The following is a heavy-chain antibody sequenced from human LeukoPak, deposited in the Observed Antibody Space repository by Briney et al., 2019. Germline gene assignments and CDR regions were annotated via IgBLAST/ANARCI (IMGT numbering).Heavy chain of an antibody. CDR2: INWNGGST. V-gene: IGHV3-20*04. CDR3: AKDSGGWVYSSGWYDY. Sequence: PGGSLRLSCAASGFTFDDYGMSWVRQAPGKGLEWVSGINWNGGSTGYADSVKGRFTISRDNAKNSLYLQMNSLRAEDTAVYYCAKDSGGWVYSSGWYDYWGQGTLVTVSS. J-gene: IGHJ4*02. D-gene: IGHD6-19*01. CDR1: GFTFDDYG.